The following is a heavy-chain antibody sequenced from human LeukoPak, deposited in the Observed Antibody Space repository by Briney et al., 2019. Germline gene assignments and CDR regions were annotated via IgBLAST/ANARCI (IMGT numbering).Heavy chain of an antibody. Sequence: GGSLRLSCAASGFTFSSYAMSWVRQAPGKGLEWVAVISADGNHEYYTDSVKGRFTISRDNSKNTLYLQMNSVRTEDTAEYYCAKDHENWRWLDIWGQGTMVTVSS. CDR3: AKDHENWRWLDI. CDR2: ISADGNHE. D-gene: IGHD5-24*01. J-gene: IGHJ3*02. CDR1: GFTFSSYA. V-gene: IGHV3-30*18.